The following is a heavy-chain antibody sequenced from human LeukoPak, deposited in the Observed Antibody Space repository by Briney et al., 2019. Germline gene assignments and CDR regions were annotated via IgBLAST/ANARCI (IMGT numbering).Heavy chain of an antibody. D-gene: IGHD3-10*01. CDR1: GYTFTSYY. V-gene: IGHV1-2*06. CDR2: INPNSGGT. CDR3: ARGGRMVRGVEDY. J-gene: IGHJ4*02. Sequence: ASVKVSCKASGYTFTSYYMHWVRQAPGQGLEWMGRINPNSGGTNYAQKFQGRVTMTRDTSISTAYMELSRLRSDDTAVYYCARGGRMVRGVEDYWGQGTLVTVSS.